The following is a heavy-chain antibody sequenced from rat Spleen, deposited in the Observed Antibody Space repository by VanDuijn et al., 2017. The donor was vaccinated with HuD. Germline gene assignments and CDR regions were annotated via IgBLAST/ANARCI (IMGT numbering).Heavy chain of an antibody. CDR2: ISYDGSST. CDR3: ASHYYYDGSYYSNWCAY. J-gene: IGHJ3*01. V-gene: IGHV5-29*01. CDR1: GFTFSNYG. Sequence: EVQLVESGGGLVQPGRSLKLSCAASGFTFSNYGMAWVRQAPTKGLEWVATISYDGSSTYYRDSVKGRFTISRDNAKSTLYLQMDSLRSEDTATYYCASHYYYDGSYYSNWCAYWGQGTLVTVSS. D-gene: IGHD1-12*02.